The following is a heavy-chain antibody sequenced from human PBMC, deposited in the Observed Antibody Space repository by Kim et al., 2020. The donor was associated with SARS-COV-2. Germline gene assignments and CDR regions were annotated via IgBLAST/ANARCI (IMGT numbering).Heavy chain of an antibody. V-gene: IGHV4-4*07. D-gene: IGHD1-26*01. CDR2: IYTSGST. CDR1: GGSISSYY. Sequence: SETLSLTCTVSGGSISSYYWSWIRQPAGKGLEWIGRIYTSGSTNYNPSLKSRVTMSVDTSKNQFSLKLSSVTAADTAVYYCARDTSRYSGSSFGWFDPWGQGTLVTVSS. J-gene: IGHJ5*02. CDR3: ARDTSRYSGSSFGWFDP.